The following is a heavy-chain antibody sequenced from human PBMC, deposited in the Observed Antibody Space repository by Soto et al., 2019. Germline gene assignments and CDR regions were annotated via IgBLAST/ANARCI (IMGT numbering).Heavy chain of an antibody. CDR3: ARERTASY. CDR2: ISSSSSHT. Sequence: GGSLRLSCAASGFTFSDYYMTWIRQAPGKGLEWISYISSSSSHTNYADSVKGRFTISRDNAKNSVYLQMNSLRAEDTAVYYCARERTASYWGQGTLVTVSS. CDR1: GFTFSDYY. J-gene: IGHJ4*02. V-gene: IGHV3-11*05.